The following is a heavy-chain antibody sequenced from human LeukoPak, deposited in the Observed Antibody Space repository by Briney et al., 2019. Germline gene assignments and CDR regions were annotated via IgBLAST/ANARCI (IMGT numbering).Heavy chain of an antibody. CDR3: ARYGSGTYYSSVSDY. J-gene: IGHJ4*02. D-gene: IGHD3-10*01. CDR1: GGSFSSTSFY. Sequence: SETLSLTCTVSGGSFSSTSFYWGWIRQPPGKGLEWIGSIYYSGTTYYSPSLKSRVTISVDTSKNQFFLKLSSVTAADTAVYYCARYGSGTYYSSVSDYWGQGTLVTVSS. CDR2: IYYSGTT. V-gene: IGHV4-39*01.